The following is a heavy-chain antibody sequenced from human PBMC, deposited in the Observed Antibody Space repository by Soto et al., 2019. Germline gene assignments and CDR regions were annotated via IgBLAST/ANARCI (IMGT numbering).Heavy chain of an antibody. V-gene: IGHV5-51*01. CDR2: IYPGDSDT. CDR3: ARRYGRGYSYGQRWDYYYYYMDV. D-gene: IGHD5-18*01. Sequence: GESLKISCKGSGYSFTSYWIGWVRQMPGKGLEWMGIIYPGDSDTRYSPSFQGQVTISADKSISTAYLQWSSLKASDTAMYYCARRYGRGYSYGQRWDYYYYYMDVWGKGTMVTVSS. CDR1: GYSFTSYW. J-gene: IGHJ6*03.